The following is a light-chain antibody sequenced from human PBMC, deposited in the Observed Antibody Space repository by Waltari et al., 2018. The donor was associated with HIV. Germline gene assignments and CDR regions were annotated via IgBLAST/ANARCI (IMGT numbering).Light chain of an antibody. CDR3: SSYTSSSTYV. V-gene: IGLV2-14*01. CDR1: GSDVGGYNY. CDR2: EVS. Sequence: QSALTQPASVSGSPGQSLTISCTGTGSDVGGYNYVSWYQHHPGKAPKLMIYEVSKRPSGVSNRFSGSKSGNTASLTISGLQAEDEADYYCSSYTSSSTYVFGTGTKVTVL. J-gene: IGLJ1*01.